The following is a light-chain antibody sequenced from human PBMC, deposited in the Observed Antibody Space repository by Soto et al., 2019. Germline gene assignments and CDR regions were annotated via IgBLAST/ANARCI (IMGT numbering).Light chain of an antibody. Sequence: DIVMTQSPDSLAVSLGERAPINWKYSQSVLYSSNNKNYLAWYQQKPGQPPKLLIYWASPRESGVPDRFTGSGPGTDFTLTISSLQAEDVAVYYCQQYYSTPPALTFGVGTKVDIK. V-gene: IGKV4-1*01. CDR1: QSVLYSSNNKNY. CDR2: WAS. J-gene: IGKJ4*01. CDR3: QQYYSTPPALT.